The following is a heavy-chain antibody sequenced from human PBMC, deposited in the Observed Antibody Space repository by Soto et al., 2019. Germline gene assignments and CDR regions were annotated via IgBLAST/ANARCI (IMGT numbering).Heavy chain of an antibody. CDR3: AREQRITMVRGAKANWFDP. CDR2: IYYSGST. CDR1: GGSISSGGYY. D-gene: IGHD3-10*01. J-gene: IGHJ5*02. V-gene: IGHV4-31*03. Sequence: PSETLSLTCTVSGGSISSGGYYWSWIRQHPGKGLEWIGYIYYSGSTYYNPSLKSRVTISVDTSKNQFSLKLSSVTAADTAVYYCAREQRITMVRGAKANWFDPWGQGTLVTVSS.